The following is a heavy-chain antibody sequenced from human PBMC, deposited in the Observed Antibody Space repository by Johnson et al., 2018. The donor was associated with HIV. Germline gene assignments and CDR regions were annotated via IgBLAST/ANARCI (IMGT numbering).Heavy chain of an antibody. V-gene: IGHV3-30*18. CDR3: AKDRAEYSTWIDALDI. CDR1: GFTVSRNY. D-gene: IGHD6-6*01. Sequence: LRLSCAASGFTVSRNYMSWVRQAPGKGLEWVAVISYDGSNKYNADSVRGRITISRDNSKNRLYLQMNSLRPEDTAVYYCAKDRAEYSTWIDALDIWGQGTMVTVSS. CDR2: ISYDGSNK. J-gene: IGHJ3*02.